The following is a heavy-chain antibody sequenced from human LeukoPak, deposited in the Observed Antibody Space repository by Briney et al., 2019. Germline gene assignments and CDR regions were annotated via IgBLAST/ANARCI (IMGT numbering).Heavy chain of an antibody. J-gene: IGHJ3*02. D-gene: IGHD1-14*01. CDR2: ISGSGGST. Sequence: QAGGSLRLSCAASGFTFSSYAMSWVRQAPGKGLEWVSAISGSGGSTYYADSVKGRFTISRDNSKNTLYLQMNSLRAEDTAVYYCAKDGPSQKRYWSYAFDIWGQGTMVTVSS. CDR1: GFTFSSYA. V-gene: IGHV3-23*01. CDR3: AKDGPSQKRYWSYAFDI.